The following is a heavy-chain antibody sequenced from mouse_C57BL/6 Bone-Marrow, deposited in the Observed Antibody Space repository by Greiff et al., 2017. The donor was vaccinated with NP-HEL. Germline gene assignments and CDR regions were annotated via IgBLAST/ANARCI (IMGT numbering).Heavy chain of an antibody. CDR3: ARSFLITTVVATDY. J-gene: IGHJ2*01. Sequence: VQGVESGAELARPGASVKLSCKASGYTFTSYGISWVKQRTGQGLEWIGEIYPTSGNTYYNEKFKGKATLTADKSSSTAYMELRSLTSEDSAVYICARSFLITTVVATDYWGQGTTLTVSS. CDR1: GYTFTSYG. V-gene: IGHV1-81*01. CDR2: IYPTSGNT. D-gene: IGHD1-1*01.